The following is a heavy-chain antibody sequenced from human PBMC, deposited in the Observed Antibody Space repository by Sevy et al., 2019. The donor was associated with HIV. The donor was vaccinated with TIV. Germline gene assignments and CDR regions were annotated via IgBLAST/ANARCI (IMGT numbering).Heavy chain of an antibody. D-gene: IGHD2-2*01. CDR3: TTGVPSAATSGRNAFDI. Sequence: GGSLRLSCAASGFTFSNAWMSWVRQAPGKGLEWVGRFKSKTDGGTTDHAAPVKGRFTISRDDSKNTLYLQMNSLKTEDTAVYYCTTGVPSAATSGRNAFDIWGQGTMVTVSS. CDR2: FKSKTDGGTT. J-gene: IGHJ3*02. V-gene: IGHV3-15*01. CDR1: GFTFSNAW.